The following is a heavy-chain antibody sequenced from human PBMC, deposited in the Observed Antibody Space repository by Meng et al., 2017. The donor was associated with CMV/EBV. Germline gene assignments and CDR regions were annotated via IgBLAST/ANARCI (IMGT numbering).Heavy chain of an antibody. J-gene: IGHJ4*02. CDR3: ARVGWTGTTGGY. CDR1: GFTFSSYA. D-gene: IGHD1-7*01. Sequence: GESLKISCAASGFTFSSYAMHLVRQAPGKGLEGVAVISYDGSNKYYADSVKGRFTISRDNSKNTLYLQMNSLRTEDTAVYYCARVGWTGTTGGYWGQGTLVTVSS. V-gene: IGHV3-30*04. CDR2: ISYDGSNK.